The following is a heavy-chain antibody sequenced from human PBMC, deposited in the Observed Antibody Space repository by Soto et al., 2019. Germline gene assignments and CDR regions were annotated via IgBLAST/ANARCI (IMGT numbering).Heavy chain of an antibody. V-gene: IGHV3-23*01. CDR2: ISGSGGER. Sequence: QPGGFLRLSCAASGFTFRTYGMTWVRQAPGKGLEWVSGISGSGGERYYGDSGEGRFSISRDNSENTLFLQMHSLRAEDTAIYYCAKDTLNDSGSFDYWGQGTLVTVSS. CDR1: GFTFRTYG. J-gene: IGHJ4*02. CDR3: AKDTLNDSGSFDY. D-gene: IGHD6-19*01.